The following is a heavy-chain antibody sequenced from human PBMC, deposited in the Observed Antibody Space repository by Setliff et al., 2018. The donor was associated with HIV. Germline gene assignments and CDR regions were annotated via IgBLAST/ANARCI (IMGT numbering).Heavy chain of an antibody. V-gene: IGHV2-70*11. D-gene: IGHD3-16*01. Sequence: SGPTLVNPTQTLTLTCTFSGFSLTSTSMCVSWIRQPPGEALEWLGRIDWDDNKYYSESLRSRLTISKDTSKNQVVLTMTNMDPVDTATYFCARGGGMSYYYYYMDVWGKGTTVTVSS. CDR3: ARGGGMSYYYYYMDV. CDR2: IDWDDNK. CDR1: GFSLTSTSMC. J-gene: IGHJ6*03.